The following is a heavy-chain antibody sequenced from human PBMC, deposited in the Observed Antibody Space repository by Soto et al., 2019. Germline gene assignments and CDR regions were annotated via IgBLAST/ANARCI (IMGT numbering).Heavy chain of an antibody. D-gene: IGHD4-17*01. Sequence: GGSLRLSCEASGFTFSNYAMTWVRQAPGKGLEWVSSISVGAGSTFYSDSVKGRFTISRDNSKNTLYLQMNSLRAEDTALYYCAKDRYYGGNSGTSYYGLDVWGQGTTVTVSS. CDR1: GFTFSNYA. J-gene: IGHJ6*02. CDR2: ISVGAGST. V-gene: IGHV3-23*01. CDR3: AKDRYYGGNSGTSYYGLDV.